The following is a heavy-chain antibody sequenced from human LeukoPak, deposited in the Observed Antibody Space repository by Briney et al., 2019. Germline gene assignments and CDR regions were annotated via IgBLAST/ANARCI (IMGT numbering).Heavy chain of an antibody. V-gene: IGHV4-34*01. CDR1: GGSFSGYY. J-gene: IGHJ5*02. CDR2: INHSGST. Sequence: SETLSLTCAVYGGSFSGYYWSWIRQPPGKGLEWIGEINHSGSTNYNPSLKSRVTISVDTSKNQFSLKLSSVTAADTAVYYCARRQGEYDFWSGYYANNWFDPWGQGTLVTVSS. CDR3: ARRQGEYDFWSGYYANNWFDP. D-gene: IGHD3-3*01.